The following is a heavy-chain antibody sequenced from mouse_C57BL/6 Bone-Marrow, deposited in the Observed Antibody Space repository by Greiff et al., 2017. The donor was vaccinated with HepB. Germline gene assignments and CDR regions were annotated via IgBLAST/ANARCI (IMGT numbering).Heavy chain of an antibody. CDR3: ARADAYYF. J-gene: IGHJ4*01. Sequence: QVQLQQPGAELVKPGASVKMSCKASGYTFTSYWITWVKQRPGQGLEWIGDIYPGSGSTNYNEKFKSKATLTVDKSSSTAYMQLSSLTSEDSAVYYCARADAYYFWGQGTSVTVSS. CDR1: GYTFTSYW. V-gene: IGHV1-55*01. D-gene: IGHD6-5*01. CDR2: IYPGSGST.